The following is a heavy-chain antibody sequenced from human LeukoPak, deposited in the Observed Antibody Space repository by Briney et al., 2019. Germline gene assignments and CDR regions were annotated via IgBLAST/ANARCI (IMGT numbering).Heavy chain of an antibody. D-gene: IGHD4-23*01. CDR2: IASDGSST. CDR3: ARGRPHGNDY. CDR1: GFTFGNYW. V-gene: IGHV3-74*01. J-gene: IGHJ4*02. Sequence: GGSLRLSCVASGFTFGNYWMNWVRQAPGKGLVWVSRIASDGSSTTYADSVKGRFSISRDNAKNTLYLQMNSLRVEDTAVYYCARGRPHGNDYWGQGTLVTVSS.